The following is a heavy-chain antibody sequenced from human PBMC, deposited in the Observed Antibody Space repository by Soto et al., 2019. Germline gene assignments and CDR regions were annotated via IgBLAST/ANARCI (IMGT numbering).Heavy chain of an antibody. J-gene: IGHJ6*03. CDR1: GFTVSSNY. CDR3: ARDLGFGKSGYYYYYMDV. CDR2: IYSGGST. D-gene: IGHD3-10*01. V-gene: IGHV3-53*04. Sequence: EVQLVESGGGLVQPGGSLRRSCAASGFTVSSNYMSWVRQAPGKGLEWVSVIYSGGSTYYADSVKGRFTISRHNSKNTLYLQMNSLRAEDTAVYYCARDLGFGKSGYYYYYMDVWGKGTTVTVSS.